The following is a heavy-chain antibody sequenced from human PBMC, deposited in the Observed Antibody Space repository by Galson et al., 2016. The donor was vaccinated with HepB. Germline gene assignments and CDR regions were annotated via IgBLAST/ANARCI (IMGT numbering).Heavy chain of an antibody. V-gene: IGHV4-39*01. CDR1: GGSISSSGYY. CDR3: AWAYAMNVFDI. D-gene: IGHD2-8*01. Sequence: SETLSLTCTVSGGSISSSGYYWAWVRQPPGKGLEWIGTIYSSGTSYYNPSLKSRVTISIDTSKNHFSLKLSSVTAADTSVYYCAWAYAMNVFDIWGQGTMVTVSS. CDR2: IYSSGTS. J-gene: IGHJ3*02.